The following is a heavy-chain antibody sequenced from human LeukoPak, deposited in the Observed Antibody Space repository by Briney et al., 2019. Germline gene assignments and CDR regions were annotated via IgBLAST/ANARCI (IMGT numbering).Heavy chain of an antibody. D-gene: IGHD3-9*01. CDR2: VSGRDTST. CDR1: GFTFSNYA. V-gene: IGHV3-23*01. J-gene: IGHJ4*02. CDR3: AKWGDYDFLTGYYGCDY. Sequence: GGSLTLSCAASGFTFSNYAISCVRQAPRQGLEWVSAVSGRDTSTYYTVSVKGRFTISRDNSKTTLYLQMNSLSAEDTAIYYCAKWGDYDFLTGYYGCDYWGQGTLVTVSS.